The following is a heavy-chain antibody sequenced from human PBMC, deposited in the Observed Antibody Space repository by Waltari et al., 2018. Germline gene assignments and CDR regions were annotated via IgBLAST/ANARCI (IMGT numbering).Heavy chain of an antibody. D-gene: IGHD5-12*01. V-gene: IGHV4-61*02. CDR1: GGSISSGSYY. CDR3: ARSRRGSLGWFDP. J-gene: IGHJ5*02. CDR2: IYTSGST. Sequence: QVQLQESGPGLVKPSQTLSLTCTVSGGSISSGSYYWSWIRQPAGKGLEWIGRIYTSGSTNYNPSLKSRVTISVDTSKNQFSLKLSSVTAADTAVYYCARSRRGSLGWFDPWGQGTLVTVSS.